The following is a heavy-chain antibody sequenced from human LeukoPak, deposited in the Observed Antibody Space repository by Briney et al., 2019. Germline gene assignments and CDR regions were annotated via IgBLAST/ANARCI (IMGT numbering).Heavy chain of an antibody. CDR1: GYTFTSYY. J-gene: IGHJ5*02. Sequence: ASVKVSCKASGYTFTSYYMHWVRQAPGQGLEWMGIINPSGGSTSYAQKFQGRVTKTRDTSTSTVYMELSSLRSEDTAVYYCAREGYCSSTSCYWFDPWGQGTLVTVSS. D-gene: IGHD2-2*01. CDR2: INPSGGST. V-gene: IGHV1-46*01. CDR3: AREGYCSSTSCYWFDP.